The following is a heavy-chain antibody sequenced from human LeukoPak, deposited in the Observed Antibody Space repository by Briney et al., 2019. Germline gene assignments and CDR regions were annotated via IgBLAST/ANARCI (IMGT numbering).Heavy chain of an antibody. CDR3: AGEDNSSGYRPFDI. V-gene: IGHV1-2*06. CDR2: INPNNGGT. CDR1: GYTFTGYY. Sequence: ASVKVSCKASGYTFTGYYIHWVRQAPGQGLEWMGRINPNNGGTNYAQKFQGRVTMTRGMSMSTAYMELSRLRSVDTAVYYCAGEDNSSGYRPFDIWGQGTMVTVPS. J-gene: IGHJ3*02. D-gene: IGHD3-22*01.